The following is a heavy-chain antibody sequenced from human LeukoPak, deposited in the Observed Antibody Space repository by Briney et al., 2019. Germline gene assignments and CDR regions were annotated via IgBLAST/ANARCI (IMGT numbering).Heavy chain of an antibody. CDR2: ISYDGSNK. V-gene: IGHV3-30*18. J-gene: IGHJ3*01. CDR3: AKFFTGEYVRAFDV. Sequence: GGSLRLSCAASGFTFSSYAMHWVRQAPGKGLEWVAVISYDGSNKYYADSVKGRFTISRDNSKNTLYLQMDSLRAEDTAVYYCAKFFTGEYVRAFDVWGQGTMVTVSS. D-gene: IGHD3-10*02. CDR1: GFTFSSYA.